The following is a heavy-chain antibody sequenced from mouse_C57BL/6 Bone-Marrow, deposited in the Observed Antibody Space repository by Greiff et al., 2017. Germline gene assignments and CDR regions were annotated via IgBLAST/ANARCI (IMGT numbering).Heavy chain of an antibody. V-gene: IGHV1-64*01. CDR2: IHPNSGST. D-gene: IGHD1-1*01. J-gene: IGHJ2*01. Sequence: VQLQQPGAELVKPGASVKLSCKASGYTFTSYWMHWVKQRPGQGLEWIGMIHPNSGSTNYNEKFKSKATLTVDKSSSTAYMQLSSLTSEDSAVNYCARDGILRSFDYWGQGTTLTVSS. CDR3: ARDGILRSFDY. CDR1: GYTFTSYW.